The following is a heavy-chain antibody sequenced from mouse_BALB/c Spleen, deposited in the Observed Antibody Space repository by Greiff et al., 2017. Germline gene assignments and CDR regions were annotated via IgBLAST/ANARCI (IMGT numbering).Heavy chain of an antibody. J-gene: IGHJ1*01. Sequence: EVQLQESGPSLVKPSQTLSLTCSVTGDSITSGYWNWIRKFPGNKLEYMGYISYSGSTYYKPSLKSRISITRDTSKNQYYLQLNSVTTEDTAKYYCASGITTVYWYFDVWGAGTTVTVSS. D-gene: IGHD1-1*01. CDR3: ASGITTVYWYFDV. V-gene: IGHV3-8*02. CDR1: GDSITSGY. CDR2: ISYSGST.